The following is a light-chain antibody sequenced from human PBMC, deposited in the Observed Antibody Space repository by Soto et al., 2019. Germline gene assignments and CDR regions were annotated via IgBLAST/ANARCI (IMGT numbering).Light chain of an antibody. CDR1: QSVGNN. CDR2: EAS. V-gene: IGKV3-11*01. CDR3: QQHAHWPLT. Sequence: EIVLTQSPATLSLSPGERATLSCRASQSVGNNLGWYQQKPGQAPGLLIYEASTRATGIPARFSGSGSGTDFTLTMSSLEPEDFAVYYCQQHAHWPLTFGVGTKVEIK. J-gene: IGKJ4*01.